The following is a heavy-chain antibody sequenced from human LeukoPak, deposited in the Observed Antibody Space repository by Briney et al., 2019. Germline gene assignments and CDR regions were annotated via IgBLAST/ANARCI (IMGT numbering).Heavy chain of an antibody. D-gene: IGHD1-26*01. Sequence: SETLSLTCTVSGVSVSSGSYYWSWIRQPPGKGLEWIGYIYYSGSTNYNPSLKSRVTISVDTSKNQFSLKLSSVTAADTAVYYCARDPQTRIVGQSAFDIWGQRTMVTVSS. CDR2: IYYSGST. CDR1: GVSVSSGSYY. J-gene: IGHJ3*02. CDR3: ARDPQTRIVGQSAFDI. V-gene: IGHV4-61*01.